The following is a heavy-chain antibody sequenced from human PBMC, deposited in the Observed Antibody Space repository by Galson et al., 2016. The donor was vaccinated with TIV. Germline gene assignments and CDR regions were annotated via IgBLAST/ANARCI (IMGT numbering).Heavy chain of an antibody. D-gene: IGHD1-1*01. J-gene: IGHJ4*02. CDR3: VTATTTPHDY. CDR2: ISISGGAI. V-gene: IGHV3-48*03. Sequence: SLRLSCTVYGLSLHRHDMTWVTQTPRKGTPWISFISISGGAIYYAHSVQGRFTISRDNAKNSLYLQMNSLRGDDTAVYYCVTATTTPHDYWGQGALVTV. CDR1: GLSLHRHD.